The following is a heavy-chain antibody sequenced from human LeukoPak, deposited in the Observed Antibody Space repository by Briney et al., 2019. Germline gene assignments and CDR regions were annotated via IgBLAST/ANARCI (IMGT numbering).Heavy chain of an antibody. Sequence: SETLSLTCDVSGGSIDSTNWWNWVRQPPGKGLEWIGEIHHDGRIDYNPSLKSRVTLSVDKSKNQFSLRLNSVTAADTAMYYCARSHDHLWGNYPDYWGQGTLVTVSS. J-gene: IGHJ4*02. V-gene: IGHV4/OR15-8*01. CDR2: IHHDGRI. D-gene: IGHD3-16*02. CDR3: ARSHDHLWGNYPDY. CDR1: GGSIDSTNW.